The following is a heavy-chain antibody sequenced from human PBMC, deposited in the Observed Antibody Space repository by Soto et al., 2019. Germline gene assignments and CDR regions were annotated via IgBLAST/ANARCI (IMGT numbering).Heavy chain of an antibody. V-gene: IGHV4-31*03. CDR1: GGSIRSGGYY. CDR3: AREDSSGYFVDY. CDR2: IYYSGST. J-gene: IGHJ4*02. D-gene: IGHD3-22*01. Sequence: SETLSLTCTVSGGSIRSGGYYWSWIRQHPGKGLEWIGYIYYSGSTYYNPSLKSRVTISVDTSKNQFSLKLSSVTAADTAVYYCAREDSSGYFVDYWGQGTLVTVSS.